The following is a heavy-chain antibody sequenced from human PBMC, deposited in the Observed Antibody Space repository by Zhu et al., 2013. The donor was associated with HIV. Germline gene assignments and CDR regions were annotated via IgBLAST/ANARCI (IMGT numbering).Heavy chain of an antibody. CDR3: ARDRIEVAPMDV. D-gene: IGHD6-19*01. Sequence: QVQLVQSGAEVKKPGSSVKVSCKASGGTFSSYAISWVRQAPGQGLEWMGGIIPIFGTANYAQKFQGRVTMTRDTSIRTAYMELSRLRSDDTAVYYCARDRIEVAPMDVWGQGTTVTVSS. CDR2: IIPIFGTA. CDR1: GGTFSSYA. V-gene: IGHV1-69*06. J-gene: IGHJ6*02.